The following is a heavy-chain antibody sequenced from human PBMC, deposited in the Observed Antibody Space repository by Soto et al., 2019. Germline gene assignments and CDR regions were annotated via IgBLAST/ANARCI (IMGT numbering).Heavy chain of an antibody. D-gene: IGHD6-13*01. CDR3: ARDPRIAAAGSWYFDL. Sequence: GLVWVSRINSDGSSTSYADSVKGRFTISRDNAKNTLYLQMNSLRAEDTAVYYCARDPRIAAAGSWYFDLWGRGTLVTVSS. V-gene: IGHV3-74*01. CDR2: INSDGSST. J-gene: IGHJ2*01.